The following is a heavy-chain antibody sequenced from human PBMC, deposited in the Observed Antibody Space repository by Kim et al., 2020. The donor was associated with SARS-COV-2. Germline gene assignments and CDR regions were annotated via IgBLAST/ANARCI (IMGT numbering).Heavy chain of an antibody. CDR1: GFTFSSYG. D-gene: IGHD3-10*01. J-gene: IGHJ4*02. CDR3: ARDLSGYYGSGSYLY. V-gene: IGHV3-33*01. Sequence: GGSLRLSCAASGFTFSSYGMHWVRQAPGKGLEWVAVIWYDGSNKYYADSVKGRFTISRDNSKNTLYLQMNSLRAEDTAVYYCARDLSGYYGSGSYLYWGQGTLVTVSS. CDR2: IWYDGSNK.